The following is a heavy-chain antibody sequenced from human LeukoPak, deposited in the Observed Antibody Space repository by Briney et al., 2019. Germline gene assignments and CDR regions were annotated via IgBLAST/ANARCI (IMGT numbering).Heavy chain of an antibody. CDR2: ILYSGNT. CDR3: ATEEIEVGYSYGYLPDWYFDL. CDR1: GGSISSDG. V-gene: IGHV4-59*01. J-gene: IGHJ2*01. D-gene: IGHD5-18*01. Sequence: AETLSLTGSVSGGSISSDGCTWIRQPPGKGLESIGYILYSGNTNYNASLKSRVTKTVDTSKNQFSLKLSSVAAADTAVYYCATEEIEVGYSYGYLPDWYFDLWGRGTLVTVSS.